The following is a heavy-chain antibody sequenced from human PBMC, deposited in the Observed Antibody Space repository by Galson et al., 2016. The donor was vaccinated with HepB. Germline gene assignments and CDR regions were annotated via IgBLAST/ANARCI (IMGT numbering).Heavy chain of an antibody. CDR1: GFTLSKYH. J-gene: IGHJ3*02. CDR3: TREANDAFDI. Sequence: SLRLSCAASGFTLSKYHMHWVRQAPGKGLEWVALSFHDEDYTYYPDSVMGRFTISRDNTKGTVYLHMNSLRDEDTAVYYCTREANDAFDIWGQGTMVTVSS. CDR2: SFHDEDYT. V-gene: IGHV3-30-3*01.